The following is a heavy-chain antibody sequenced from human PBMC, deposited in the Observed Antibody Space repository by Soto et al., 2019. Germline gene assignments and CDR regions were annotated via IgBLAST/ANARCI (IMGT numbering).Heavy chain of an antibody. CDR1: GYTFTSYG. J-gene: IGHJ5*02. D-gene: IGHD2-2*01. Sequence: ASVKVSCKASGYTFTSYGISWVRQAPGQGLEWMGWISAYNGNTNYAQKLQGRVTMTTDTSTGTAYMELRSLRSDDTAVYYCVRNIVVVPAASYNWFDPWGQGTLVTVSS. CDR3: VRNIVVVPAASYNWFDP. V-gene: IGHV1-18*01. CDR2: ISAYNGNT.